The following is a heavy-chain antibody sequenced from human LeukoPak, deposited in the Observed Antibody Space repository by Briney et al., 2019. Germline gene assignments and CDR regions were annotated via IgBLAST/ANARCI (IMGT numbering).Heavy chain of an antibody. CDR3: ARGDYSSSSPLGY. J-gene: IGHJ4*02. D-gene: IGHD6-6*01. Sequence: SETLSLTCTVSGGSISSGPYYWGWIRQPPGKGLEWIGSVYHSGSTYYNPSLKSRVSISVDTSKNQFSLKLSSVTAADTAVYYCARGDYSSSSPLGYWGQGTLVTVSS. V-gene: IGHV4-39*07. CDR1: GGSISSGPYY. CDR2: VYHSGST.